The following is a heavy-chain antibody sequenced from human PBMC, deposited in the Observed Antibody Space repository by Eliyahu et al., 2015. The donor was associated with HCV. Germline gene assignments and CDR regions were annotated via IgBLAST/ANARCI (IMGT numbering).Heavy chain of an antibody. V-gene: IGHV1-46*01. Sequence: QVQLVQSGAEVKKPGASVKVSCKASGYTFTSYYMHWVRQAPGQGLEWMGIINPSGGSTSYAQKFQGRVTMTRDTSTSTVYMELSSLRSEDTAVYYCARDQVEDYGDYGSPDYWGQGTLVTVSS. CDR1: GYTFTSYY. D-gene: IGHD4-17*01. CDR2: INPSGGST. J-gene: IGHJ4*02. CDR3: ARDQVEDYGDYGSPDY.